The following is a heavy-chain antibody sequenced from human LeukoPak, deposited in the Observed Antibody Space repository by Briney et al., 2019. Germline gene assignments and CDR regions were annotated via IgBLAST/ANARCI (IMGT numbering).Heavy chain of an antibody. V-gene: IGHV3-73*01. CDR2: IRSKANSYAT. D-gene: IGHD6-19*01. CDR3: TRLKSSGWYGPFDY. CDR1: GFTFSGSA. J-gene: IGHJ4*02. Sequence: GGSLRLSCAASGFTFSGSAMHWVRQASGKGLEWVGRIRSKANSYATAYAASVKGRFTISRDDSKNTAYLQMNSLKTEDTAVYYCTRLKSSGWYGPFDYWGQGTLVTVSS.